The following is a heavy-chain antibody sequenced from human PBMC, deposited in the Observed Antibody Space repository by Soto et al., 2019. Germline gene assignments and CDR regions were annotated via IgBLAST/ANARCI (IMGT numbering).Heavy chain of an antibody. CDR2: IFSNDEK. J-gene: IGHJ6*02. CDR1: GFSLKNARVG. CDR3: ARTWQQLHYYAVDV. V-gene: IGHV2-26*01. Sequence: QVTLKQSGPVLVKPTETLTLTCTVSGFSLKNARVGMTWIRQPPGKALEWLAVIFSNDEKSYSTSLKSRLTISKDTSKSQVVLTMSNLDPLDTGTHFCARTWQQLHYYAVDVWGQRTTVTVSS. D-gene: IGHD6-13*01.